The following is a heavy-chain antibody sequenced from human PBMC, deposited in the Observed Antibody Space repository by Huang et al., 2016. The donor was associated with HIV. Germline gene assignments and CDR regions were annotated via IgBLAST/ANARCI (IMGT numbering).Heavy chain of an antibody. CDR1: GDTFRGFG. CDR3: ARDLNDIFTRGAFDV. Sequence: QVQLVQSGAEVKKPGSSVKVSCKGVGDTFRGFGITWVRQAPGQGLEWIGGIIPLLGTTNYEQRCQGRLTITADESTSTAYMELSSLRFEDTAMFYCARDLNDIFTRGAFDVWGQGTVVTVSS. CDR2: IIPLLGTT. D-gene: IGHD3-9*01. V-gene: IGHV1-69*13. J-gene: IGHJ3*01.